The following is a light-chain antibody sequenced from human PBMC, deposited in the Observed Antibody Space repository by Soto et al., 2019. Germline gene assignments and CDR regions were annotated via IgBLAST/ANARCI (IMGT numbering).Light chain of an antibody. J-gene: IGKJ2*01. V-gene: IGKV1-39*01. CDR3: QQTYTAPYT. CDR2: AAS. Sequence: DILMTQSPSSLSASVGDRVTITCRASQNIRSYLNWYQLKSGKAPKLLIYAASSFQSGVPSRFSGSGSGTDFTLVISGLQPEDFATYYCQQTYTAPYTFGQGTQLEIK. CDR1: QNIRSY.